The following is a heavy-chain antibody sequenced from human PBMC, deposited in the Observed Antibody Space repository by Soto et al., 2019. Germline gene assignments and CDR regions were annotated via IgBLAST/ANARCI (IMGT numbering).Heavy chain of an antibody. J-gene: IGHJ6*02. CDR3: AKDQSTNSRSYHALDV. CDR1: EFTFSSYA. D-gene: IGHD2-8*01. V-gene: IGHV3-30*18. CDR2: VSNDGSNK. Sequence: QVQLVESGGGVVQPGESLRLSCAASEFTFSSYAMYWVRQAPGKGLEWVAVVSNDGSNKYYADSVKGRFTISRDNSKNTLNLQMNSLRAEDTAVYYCAKDQSTNSRSYHALDVWGQGTTVTVSS.